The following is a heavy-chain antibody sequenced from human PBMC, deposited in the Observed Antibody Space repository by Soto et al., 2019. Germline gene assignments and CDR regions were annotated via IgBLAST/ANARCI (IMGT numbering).Heavy chain of an antibody. Sequence: EVQLLESGGGLVQPGGALRLSCAASGFTFSSHAMSWVRQAPGKGLEWVSSISGGAEGAYYADSVKGRFTISRDNSNNTLYLQMNSLRADDTAVYYCARDLWWYLHWGQGTLVTVSS. CDR1: GFTFSSHA. V-gene: IGHV3-23*01. D-gene: IGHD2-15*01. CDR3: ARDLWWYLH. J-gene: IGHJ4*02. CDR2: ISGGAEGA.